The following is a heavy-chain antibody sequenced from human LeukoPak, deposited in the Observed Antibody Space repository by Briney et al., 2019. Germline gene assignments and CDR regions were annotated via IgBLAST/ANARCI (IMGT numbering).Heavy chain of an antibody. Sequence: PGGSLRLSCAASGFTFSSYWMHWVRQAPGKGLVWVSRINSDGSSTGYADSVKGRFTISRDNAKNTLYLQMNSLRAEDTAVYYCARAAIVVVPAATERYYYYYGMDVWGQGTTVTVSS. J-gene: IGHJ6*02. CDR3: ARAAIVVVPAATERYYYYYGMDV. V-gene: IGHV3-74*01. CDR1: GFTFSSYW. D-gene: IGHD2-2*01. CDR2: INSDGSST.